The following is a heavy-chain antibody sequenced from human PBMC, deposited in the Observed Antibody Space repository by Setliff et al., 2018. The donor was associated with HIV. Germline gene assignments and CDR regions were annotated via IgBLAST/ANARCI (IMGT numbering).Heavy chain of an antibody. V-gene: IGHV4-59*01. CDR3: ARGGTSSNRFDP. CDR2: IYNSEMI. D-gene: IGHD1-26*01. J-gene: IGHJ5*02. CDR1: GASISSDT. Sequence: SETLSLTCIVSGASISSDTWSWIRQPPGKGLQWIGFIYNSEMINYNPSLKSRVSMSLDTSKNQFSLKLTSVTAADTAVYYCARGGTSSNRFDPWGQGTLVTV.